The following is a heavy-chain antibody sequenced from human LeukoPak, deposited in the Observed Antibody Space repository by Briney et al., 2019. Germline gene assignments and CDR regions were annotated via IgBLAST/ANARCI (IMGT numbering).Heavy chain of an antibody. CDR2: IYTSGST. CDR3: ANSIDFDYGDYYFDY. J-gene: IGHJ4*02. CDR1: GGSISSGSYY. D-gene: IGHD4-17*01. Sequence: PSETLSLTCTVSGGSISSGSYYWSWLRQPAGKGLEWIVRIYTSGSTNYTPSLNSRVTISLDTSKNQFSLKLSSVTAADTAVYYCANSIDFDYGDYYFDYWGQGDLVTISS. V-gene: IGHV4-61*02.